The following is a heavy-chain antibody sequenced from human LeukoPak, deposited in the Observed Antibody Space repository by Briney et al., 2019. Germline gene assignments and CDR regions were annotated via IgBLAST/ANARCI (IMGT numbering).Heavy chain of an antibody. Sequence: PSXTLSLTCAVYGDSFRAYYWTWLRQPPGKGLKWIGEISHSGSTNYNPSLKSRVTISVDKYKKQFSLRLSSVTAADTAVYYCARGDYGNQRSNNWFDPWGQGTLVTVSS. D-gene: IGHD4-11*01. J-gene: IGHJ5*02. V-gene: IGHV4-34*01. CDR1: GDSFRAYY. CDR2: ISHSGST. CDR3: ARGDYGNQRSNNWFDP.